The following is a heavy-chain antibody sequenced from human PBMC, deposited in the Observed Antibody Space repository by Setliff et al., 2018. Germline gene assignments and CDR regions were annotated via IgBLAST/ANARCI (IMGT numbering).Heavy chain of an antibody. CDR1: GGTFSSYA. CDR2: IIPIFATA. D-gene: IGHD5-12*01. V-gene: IGHV1-69*05. Sequence: SVKVSCKASGGTFSSYAISWVRQAPGQGLEWMGGIIPIFATANYPQKFQGRVTITTDESTRTAYMELSSLRSEDTAVYYCARDVEMATIGVSDAFDIWGQGTMVTVSS. J-gene: IGHJ3*02. CDR3: ARDVEMATIGVSDAFDI.